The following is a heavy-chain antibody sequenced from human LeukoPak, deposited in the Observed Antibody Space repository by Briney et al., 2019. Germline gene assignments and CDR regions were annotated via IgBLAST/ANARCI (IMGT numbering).Heavy chain of an antibody. Sequence: GGSLRLSCAASGFTFTDYSMSWVRQAPGKGLEWVSSISSSSSYIEYADSVKGRFTISRENPKDSLYLHMNSLRAEDTAVYYCARDSGRSGYGDERFDPWGQGTLVTVSS. CDR2: ISSSSSYI. CDR3: ARDSGRSGYGDERFDP. D-gene: IGHD5-12*01. CDR1: GFTFTDYS. J-gene: IGHJ5*02. V-gene: IGHV3-21*01.